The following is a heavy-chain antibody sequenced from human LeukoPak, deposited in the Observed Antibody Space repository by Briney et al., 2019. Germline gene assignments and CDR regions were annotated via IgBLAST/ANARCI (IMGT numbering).Heavy chain of an antibody. CDR3: ARAGPERDYYYYGMDV. Sequence: ASVKVSYKAPGGTFSSYAISWVRQAPGQGLEWMGGIIPIFGTANYAQKFQGRVTITADESTSTAYMELSSLRSEDTAVYYCARAGPERDYYYYGMDVWGQGTTVTVSS. J-gene: IGHJ6*02. CDR1: GGTFSSYA. CDR2: IIPIFGTA. D-gene: IGHD1-14*01. V-gene: IGHV1-69*13.